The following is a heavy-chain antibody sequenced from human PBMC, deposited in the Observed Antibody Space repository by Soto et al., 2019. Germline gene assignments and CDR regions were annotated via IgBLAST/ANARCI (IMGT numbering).Heavy chain of an antibody. CDR2: IRSKADGGTT. V-gene: IGHV3-49*03. CDR1: GFTFGDYA. D-gene: IGHD2-15*01. J-gene: IGHJ6*02. CDR3: TTDRQIFGMDV. Sequence: GGSLSLSCTASGFTFGDYAMSWFRQAPGKGLEWGGFIRSKADGGTTDYAAPVKGRFTISRDDSKYTLFLQMNSLKTEDTAFNYCTTDRQIFGMDVWGQGATVTVSS.